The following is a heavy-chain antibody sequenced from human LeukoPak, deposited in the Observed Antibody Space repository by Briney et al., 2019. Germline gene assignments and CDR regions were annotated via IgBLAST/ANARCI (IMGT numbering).Heavy chain of an antibody. V-gene: IGHV4-59*01. CDR3: ARAGEQGVILFKYYYMDV. Sequence: SETLSLTCTVSGGSISSYYWSWIRQPPGKGLEWIGYIYYSGSTNYNPSLKSRVTISVDTSKNQFSLKLSSVTAADTAVYYCARAGEQGVILFKYYYMDVWGKGTTVTVS. CDR1: GGSISSYY. J-gene: IGHJ6*03. D-gene: IGHD3-10*01. CDR2: IYYSGST.